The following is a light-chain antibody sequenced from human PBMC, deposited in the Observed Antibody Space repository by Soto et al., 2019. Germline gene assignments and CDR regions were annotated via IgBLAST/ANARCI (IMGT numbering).Light chain of an antibody. J-gene: IGKJ1*01. Sequence: DIQMTQSPSTLSASVGDRVTITCRASQSISTWLAWYQQKPGKAPKLLIYDASSLESGVPSRSSGSGSGTEFTLTISSLQPDDFATYYSQQYNSYSWTFGQGTKVDIK. CDR1: QSISTW. CDR2: DAS. V-gene: IGKV1-5*01. CDR3: QQYNSYSWT.